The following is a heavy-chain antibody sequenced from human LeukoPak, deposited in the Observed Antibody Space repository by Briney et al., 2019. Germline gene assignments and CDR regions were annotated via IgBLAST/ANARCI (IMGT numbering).Heavy chain of an antibody. CDR3: ATPTVGTSRFDGFDI. CDR2: INPNSGGT. V-gene: IGHV1-2*02. J-gene: IGHJ3*02. CDR1: RYTFTGYY. D-gene: IGHD4-23*01. Sequence: GASVKVSYKASRYTFTGYYMHWVRQASGLGLEWMGWINPNSGGTNYAQRFQGRVTMTRDTSISTAYMELSRLRSDDTAVYYCATPTVGTSRFDGFDIWGQGTMVTVSP.